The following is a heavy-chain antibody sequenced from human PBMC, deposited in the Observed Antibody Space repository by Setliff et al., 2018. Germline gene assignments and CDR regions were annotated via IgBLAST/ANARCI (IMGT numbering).Heavy chain of an antibody. CDR2: FIPILGAT. CDR3: ARWNGSGYFYY. V-gene: IGHV1-69*13. D-gene: IGHD3-3*01. J-gene: IGHJ4*02. CDR1: GGTFSSSG. Sequence: SVKVSCKSSGGTFSSSGITWVRQAPGQGLQWLGRFIPILGATNYAQNFQGRVTITADESTSTGYMELSSLTFEDTAVYYCARWNGSGYFYYWGQGTWVTVSS.